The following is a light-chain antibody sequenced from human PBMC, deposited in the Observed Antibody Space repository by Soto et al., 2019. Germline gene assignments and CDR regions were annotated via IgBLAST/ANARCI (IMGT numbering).Light chain of an antibody. J-gene: IGKJ1*01. CDR1: ASVSSSY. CDR3: QQYASSRWT. Sequence: PGERVTVSCRARASVSSSYLTWYQQKPGQAPRLLIYGASTRATSIPARFSGSGSGTDFTLTISSLQPEDFAVYYCQQYASSRWTFGQGTKVDIK. CDR2: GAS. V-gene: IGKV3-20*01.